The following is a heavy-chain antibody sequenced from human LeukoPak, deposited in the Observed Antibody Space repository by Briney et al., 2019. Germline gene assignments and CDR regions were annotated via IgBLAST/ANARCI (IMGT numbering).Heavy chain of an antibody. CDR1: GFTFSSYG. D-gene: IGHD2-2*01. Sequence: PGRSLRLSCAASGFTFSSYGMHWVRQAPGKGLEWVAVISYDGSNKYYADSVKGRFTISRANSKNTLYLQMNSLRAEDTAVYYCAKDHVRFPPYQLLSHWGQGTLVTVSS. CDR3: AKDHVRFPPYQLLSH. V-gene: IGHV3-30*18. J-gene: IGHJ4*02. CDR2: ISYDGSNK.